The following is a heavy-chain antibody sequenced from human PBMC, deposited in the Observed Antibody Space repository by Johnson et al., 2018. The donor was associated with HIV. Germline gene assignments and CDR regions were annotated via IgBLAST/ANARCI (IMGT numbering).Heavy chain of an antibody. CDR2: ISGSGGST. CDR3: AVVALPMYWYDAFDI. J-gene: IGHJ3*02. CDR1: GFTFDDYG. D-gene: IGHD2-21*01. Sequence: VQLVESGGGVVRPGGSLRLSCAASGFTFDDYGMSWVRQAPGKGLEWVSAISGSGGSTYYADSVKGRFTISRDNSKNTLSLQMNSLRAEDTAVYYCAVVALPMYWYDAFDIWGQGTMVTVSS. V-gene: IGHV3-23*04.